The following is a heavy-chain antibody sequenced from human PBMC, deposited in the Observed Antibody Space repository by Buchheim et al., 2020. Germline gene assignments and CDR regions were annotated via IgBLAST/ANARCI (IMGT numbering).Heavy chain of an antibody. J-gene: IGHJ4*02. D-gene: IGHD6-19*01. V-gene: IGHV3-30*18. CDR2: ISNDGSDK. CDR3: AKSHSSDWYSFDY. CDR1: GFTFSIYG. Sequence: QVQLVESGGGVVQPGGSLRLSCAASGFTFSIYGMDWVRQAPGKGLEWVAVISNDGSDKYYADSVKGRFTISRDNSKNMLSLQMNSLRAEDTAVYYCAKSHSSDWYSFDYWGQGTL.